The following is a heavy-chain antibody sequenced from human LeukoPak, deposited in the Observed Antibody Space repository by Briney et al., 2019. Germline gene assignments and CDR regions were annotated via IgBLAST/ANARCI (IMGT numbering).Heavy chain of an antibody. CDR3: ARVRGYTGMVDY. D-gene: IGHD5-18*01. Sequence: GGSLRLSCAASGITFSNYEMNWVRQAPGKGLEWVSYINPGGSNRFYAGSVRGRFAIYRDDAKKSLYLQMNSLRAEDTAVYYCARVRGYTGMVDYWGQGTLVTVSS. J-gene: IGHJ4*02. CDR1: GITFSNYE. CDR2: INPGGSNR. V-gene: IGHV3-48*03.